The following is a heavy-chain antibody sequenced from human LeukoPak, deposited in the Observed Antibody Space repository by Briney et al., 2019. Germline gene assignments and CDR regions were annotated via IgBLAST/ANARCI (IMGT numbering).Heavy chain of an antibody. D-gene: IGHD2-15*01. CDR2: TYYRSKWYN. J-gene: IGHJ4*02. CDR1: EDSVSSNSAA. V-gene: IGHV6-1*01. CDR3: VRGYSDHRKFDY. Sequence: SQTLSLTCAISEDSVSSNSAAWNWIRQSPSRGLEWLGRTYYRSKWYNDYAVFVKSRITFNPDTSKNQFSLQLNSVTPEDTAVYYCVRGYSDHRKFDYWGQGTLVTVSS.